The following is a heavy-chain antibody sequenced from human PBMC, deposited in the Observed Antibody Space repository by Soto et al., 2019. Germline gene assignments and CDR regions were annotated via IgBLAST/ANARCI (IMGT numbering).Heavy chain of an antibody. D-gene: IGHD3-22*01. CDR1: GFTFSSYG. V-gene: IGHV3-23*01. CDR3: AKDFAYDSSGYYGDP. Sequence: PGGSLRLSCAASGFTFSSYGMHWVRQAPGKGLEWVSAISGSSVSTYYADSVKGRFTISRDNSKNTLYLQMNSLRAEDTAVYYCAKDFAYDSSGYYGDPWGQGTLVTVSS. CDR2: ISGSSVST. J-gene: IGHJ5*02.